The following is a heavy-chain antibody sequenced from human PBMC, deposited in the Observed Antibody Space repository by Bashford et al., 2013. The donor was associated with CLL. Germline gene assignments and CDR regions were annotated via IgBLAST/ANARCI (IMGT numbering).Heavy chain of an antibody. V-gene: IGHV1-69*13. CDR2: IISTFGTT. CDR1: GGTFSSYP. Sequence: SVKVSCKASGGTFSSYPLSWVRQAPGQGFEWMGEIISTFGTTKYAQKFQDRMTLTADESTSTAYMELSSLTSEDTAVYYCVREAWSGFSYNYYMDVWGKGTTVTVSS. J-gene: IGHJ6*03. D-gene: IGHD3-3*01. CDR3: VREAWSGFSYNYYMDV.